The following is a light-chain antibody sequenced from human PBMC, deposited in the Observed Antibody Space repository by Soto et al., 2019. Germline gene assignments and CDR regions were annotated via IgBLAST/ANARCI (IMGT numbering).Light chain of an antibody. J-gene: IGLJ1*01. CDR3: SSYAGSNNPYV. CDR2: EVS. Sequence: QSALTQPPSASGSPGQSVTISCTGTSGDVGAYDYVSWYQQHPGKAPKLMIYEVSKRPLGVPDRFSGSKSGNTASLTVSGLQAEDEADYYCSSYAGSNNPYVFGNGTKVTVL. CDR1: SGDVGAYDY. V-gene: IGLV2-8*01.